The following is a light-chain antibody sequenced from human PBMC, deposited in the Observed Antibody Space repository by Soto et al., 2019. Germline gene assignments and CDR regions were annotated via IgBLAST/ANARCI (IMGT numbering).Light chain of an antibody. CDR2: GAS. Sequence: EIVLTQSPGILSLSPGERVSLSCRASQSVSSNYLAWYQQKPGQAPRLLIYGASSRATGIPDRFSGSGSGTDFTLTVSRLEPEDFAVYYCQQYGSSPLTFGGGTRVQIK. V-gene: IGKV3-20*01. CDR1: QSVSSNY. J-gene: IGKJ4*01. CDR3: QQYGSSPLT.